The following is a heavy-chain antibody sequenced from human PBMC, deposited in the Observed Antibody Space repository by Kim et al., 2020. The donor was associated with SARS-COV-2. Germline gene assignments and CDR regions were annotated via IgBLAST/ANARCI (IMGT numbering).Heavy chain of an antibody. J-gene: IGHJ6*02. D-gene: IGHD3-3*01. CDR2: ISSSGGTT. CDR1: GFTFSSYA. CDR3: AKSPEWYYYYGMDV. Sequence: GGSLRLSCAASGFTFSSYAMSWVRQAPGKGLEWVSGISSSGGTTYYADSVKGRFTISRHNSKNTLYLQISSLRAEDTAVYYYAKSPEWYYYYGMDVWGQGTTVTVSS. V-gene: IGHV3-23*01.